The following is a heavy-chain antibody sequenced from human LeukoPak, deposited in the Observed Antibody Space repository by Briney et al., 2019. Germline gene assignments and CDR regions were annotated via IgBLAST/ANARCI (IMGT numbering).Heavy chain of an antibody. CDR3: ARCPTLAAAGLARYDSSGYYPNWFDP. V-gene: IGHV3-53*01. CDR1: GFTVSSNY. J-gene: IGHJ5*02. Sequence: GGSLRLSCAASGFTVSSNYMSWVRQAPGKGLEWFSVIYSGGSTYYADSVKGRFTISRDNSKNTLYLQMNSLRAEDTAVYYCARCPTLAAAGLARYDSSGYYPNWFDPWGQGTLVTVSS. CDR2: IYSGGST. D-gene: IGHD3-22*01.